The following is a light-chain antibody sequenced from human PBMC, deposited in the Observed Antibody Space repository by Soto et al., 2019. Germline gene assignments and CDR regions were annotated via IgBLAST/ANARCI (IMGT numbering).Light chain of an antibody. Sequence: EIVLTQSPATLSLSPGERATLSCRASQSVSSYLAWYQQKPGQAPRLLIYDASNRATGIPARCSGSGSGTDFTLIISSLEPEDFAVYDCQQRSNWPPYTFGQGTKLEIK. J-gene: IGKJ2*01. CDR1: QSVSSY. CDR2: DAS. CDR3: QQRSNWPPYT. V-gene: IGKV3-11*01.